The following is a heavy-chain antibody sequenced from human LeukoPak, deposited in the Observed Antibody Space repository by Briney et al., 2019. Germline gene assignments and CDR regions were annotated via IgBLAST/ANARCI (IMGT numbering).Heavy chain of an antibody. CDR2: ISTNKGNT. D-gene: IGHD2-8*01. Sequence: ASVKVSCKASGYMLTSYGISWVRQAPGQGLEWMGWISTNKGNTNYAQRLQGRVTMTTDTSTSTAYMELRSLRSDDTAIYYCVRDIQWRFDPWGQGTLVTVSS. CDR3: VRDIQWRFDP. V-gene: IGHV1-18*01. CDR1: GYMLTSYG. J-gene: IGHJ5*02.